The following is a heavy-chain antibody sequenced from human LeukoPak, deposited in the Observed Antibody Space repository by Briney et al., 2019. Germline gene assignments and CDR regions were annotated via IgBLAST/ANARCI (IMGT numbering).Heavy chain of an antibody. D-gene: IGHD3-10*01. CDR2: IYYSGYT. Sequence: SETLSLTCTVSGGSISSYYWSWIRQPPGKGLEWIGYIYYSGYTNYNPSLKSRVTISVDTSKNQFSLKLSSVTAADTAVYYCARTTMVRGTYYMDVWGKGTTVTISS. J-gene: IGHJ6*03. CDR3: ARTTMVRGTYYMDV. V-gene: IGHV4-59*01. CDR1: GGSISSYY.